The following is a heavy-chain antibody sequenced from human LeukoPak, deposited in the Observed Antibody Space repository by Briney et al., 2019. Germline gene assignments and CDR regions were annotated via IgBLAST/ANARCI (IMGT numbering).Heavy chain of an antibody. J-gene: IGHJ5*02. CDR3: ARVLGRLSWFDP. D-gene: IGHD1-26*01. CDR2: IYYRATT. CDR1: GGSISSGSYY. V-gene: IGHV4-39*01. Sequence: SETLSLTCTVSGGSISSGSYYWGWLRQPPGKGLEWSVSIYYRATTYYNPSLTSRVTISVDTSKNQFSLMLSPMTAPATAVYYCARVLGRLSWFDPWGQGTLVTVSS.